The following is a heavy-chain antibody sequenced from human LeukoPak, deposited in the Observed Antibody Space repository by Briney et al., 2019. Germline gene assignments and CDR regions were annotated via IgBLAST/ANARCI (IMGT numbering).Heavy chain of an antibody. V-gene: IGHV3-7*04. CDR2: IKHDGTET. J-gene: IGHJ4*02. D-gene: IGHD6-19*01. Sequence: PGGSLRLSCAASGFTLSNFWMTWVRQAPGKGLEWVANIKHDGTETKYVDSVKGRFTISRDNAKNSLYLQMNSLRAEDTAVYFCARGRYSSGWYHDFWGQGALVIVSS. CDR3: ARGRYSSGWYHDF. CDR1: GFTLSNFW.